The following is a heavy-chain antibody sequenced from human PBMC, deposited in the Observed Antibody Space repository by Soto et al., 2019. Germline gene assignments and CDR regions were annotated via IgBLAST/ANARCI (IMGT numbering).Heavy chain of an antibody. J-gene: IGHJ6*02. D-gene: IGHD1-1*01. Sequence: GGSLRLSCAASGFTFSSYAMSWVRQAPGKGLEWVSAISGSGGSTYYADSVKGRFTISRDNSKNTLYLQMNSLRAEDTAVYYCAKGEPRENYYYYYGMDVWGQGTTVTVSS. CDR1: GFTFSSYA. CDR2: ISGSGGST. CDR3: AKGEPRENYYYYYGMDV. V-gene: IGHV3-23*01.